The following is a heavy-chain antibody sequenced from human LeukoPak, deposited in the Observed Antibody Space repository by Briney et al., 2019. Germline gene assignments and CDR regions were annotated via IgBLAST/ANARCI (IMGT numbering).Heavy chain of an antibody. CDR3: ARESGATKIGQLLNY. J-gene: IGHJ4*02. CDR1: GFTFRTSG. Sequence: PGGSLRLSCTASGFTFRTSGMHWVRQAPGKGLEWVGFIQHDETETYSADSVRGRFTFSRDNFKSTVYLQMNSLRVEDSAVYYCARESGATKIGQLLNYWGQGTLVSVSS. CDR2: IQHDETET. V-gene: IGHV3-30*02. D-gene: IGHD3-10*01.